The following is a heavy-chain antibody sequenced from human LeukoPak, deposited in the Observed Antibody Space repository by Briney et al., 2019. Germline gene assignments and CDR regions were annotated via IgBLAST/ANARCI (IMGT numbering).Heavy chain of an antibody. CDR3: ARRPMEGPFDP. J-gene: IGHJ5*02. V-gene: IGHV4-59*08. D-gene: IGHD3-10*01. Sequence: SETLSLTCTVSGGSISGYYWSWSRQPPEKGLEWIGSIYYSGSTYYNPSLKSRVTISVDTSKNQFSLKLNSVTAADTAVYYCARRPMEGPFDPWGQGTLVTVSS. CDR2: IYYSGST. CDR1: GGSISGYY.